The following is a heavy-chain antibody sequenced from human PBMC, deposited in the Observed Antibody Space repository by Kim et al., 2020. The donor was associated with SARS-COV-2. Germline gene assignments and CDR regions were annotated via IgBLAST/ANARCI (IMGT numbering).Heavy chain of an antibody. CDR1: ASIFRNYG. Sequence: PRPPSPPPASIFRNYGPPPVPPPPFQALSCLSFLSYSLSPQYSSDSVKGRFTISRDNSKNTLYLQMNSLRAEDTAVYYCAKAPADGDYYYWGQGTLVTVSS. V-gene: IGHV3-30*02. D-gene: IGHD4-17*01. J-gene: IGHJ4*02. CDR2: LSYSLSPQ. CDR3: AKAPADGDYYY.